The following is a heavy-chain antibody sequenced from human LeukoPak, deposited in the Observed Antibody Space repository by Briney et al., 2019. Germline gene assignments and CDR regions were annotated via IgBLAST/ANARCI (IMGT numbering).Heavy chain of an antibody. Sequence: ASVKVSCKSSAYTFTIYGISLVRQAPGQGLEWMGWISAYNGNTNYAQKLQGRVTMTTDTSTSTAYMELRSLRSDDTAVYYCASLFAGGGDYYFDYWGQGTLVTVSS. V-gene: IGHV1-18*01. CDR2: ISAYNGNT. J-gene: IGHJ4*02. CDR1: AYTFTIYG. D-gene: IGHD2-21*01. CDR3: ASLFAGGGDYYFDY.